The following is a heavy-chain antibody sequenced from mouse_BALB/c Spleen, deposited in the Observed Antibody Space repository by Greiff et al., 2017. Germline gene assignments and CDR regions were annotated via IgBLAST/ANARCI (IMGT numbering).Heavy chain of an antibody. CDR1: GDSITSGY. CDR3: ARYGIYDGYYEYWYFDV. J-gene: IGHJ1*01. D-gene: IGHD2-3*01. CDR2: ISYSGST. Sequence: EVQLQESGPSLVKPSQTLSLTCSVTGDSITSGYWNWIRKFPGNKLEYMGYISYSGSTYYNPSLKSRISITRDTSKNQYYLQLNSVTTEDTATYYCARYGIYDGYYEYWYFDVWGAGTTVTVSS. V-gene: IGHV3-8*02.